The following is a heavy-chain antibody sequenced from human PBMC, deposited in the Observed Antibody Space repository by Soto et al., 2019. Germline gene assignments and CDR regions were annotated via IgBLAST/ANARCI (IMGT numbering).Heavy chain of an antibody. CDR1: GDSIRSGDHY. J-gene: IGHJ6*02. D-gene: IGHD4-17*01. CDR2: IYYSGTP. CDR3: ASGQRWPGEPYYYYGLNV. Sequence: QVQLQESGPGLVKPSQTLSLTCSVSGDSIRSGDHYWSWIRQTPGKGLEWIGYIYYSGTPYYNPSLRSRVIILLDTSRNQFSLRLSSVTAADTVVYYCASGQRWPGEPYYYYGLNVWGQGTTVTVSS. V-gene: IGHV4-30-4*01.